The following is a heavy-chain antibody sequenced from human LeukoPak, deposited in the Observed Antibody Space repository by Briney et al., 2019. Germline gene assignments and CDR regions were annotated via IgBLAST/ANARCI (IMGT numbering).Heavy chain of an antibody. CDR2: IYYSGST. CDR1: GASISSSNYY. V-gene: IGHV4-39*07. Sequence: SETLSLTCIVSGASISSSNYYWGWIRQPPGKGLEWIATIYYSGSTYYNPSLKSRVTISVDTSKNQFSLRLTSVTAADTAVYYCARDLGSQMATISDWFDPWGQGTLVTGSS. CDR3: ARDLGSQMATISDWFDP. D-gene: IGHD5-24*01. J-gene: IGHJ5*02.